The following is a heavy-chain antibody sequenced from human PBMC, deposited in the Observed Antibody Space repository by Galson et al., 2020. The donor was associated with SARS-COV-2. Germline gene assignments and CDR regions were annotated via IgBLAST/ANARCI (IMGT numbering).Heavy chain of an antibody. V-gene: IGHV3-30-3*02. D-gene: IGHD1-26*01. CDR1: GFTFTTSA. Sequence: GGSLRLSCAASGFTFTTSAIHWVRQAPGKGLAWVAVISFDGNNKVYADSVKGRFTLSRDNSKNTVYLQMNSLRPEDTAVYYCAGQWEALDYWGQGTLVTVSS. J-gene: IGHJ4*02. CDR2: ISFDGNNK. CDR3: AGQWEALDY.